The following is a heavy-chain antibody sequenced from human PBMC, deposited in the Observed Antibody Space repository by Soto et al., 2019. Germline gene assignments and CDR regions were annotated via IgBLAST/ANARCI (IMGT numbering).Heavy chain of an antibody. CDR2: IYYSGST. D-gene: IGHD3-3*01. Sequence: SETLSLTCTVSGGSISSYYWSWIRQPPGKGLEWIGYIYYSGSTNYNPSLKSRVTISVDTSKNQFSPKLSSVTAADTAVYYCARGVYDFWSGLTPNWFDPWGQGTLVTVSS. CDR3: ARGVYDFWSGLTPNWFDP. V-gene: IGHV4-59*01. J-gene: IGHJ5*02. CDR1: GGSISSYY.